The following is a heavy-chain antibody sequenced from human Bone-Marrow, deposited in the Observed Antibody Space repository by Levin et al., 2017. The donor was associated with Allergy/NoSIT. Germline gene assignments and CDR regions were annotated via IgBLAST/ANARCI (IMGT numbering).Heavy chain of an antibody. J-gene: IGHJ6*03. D-gene: IGHD2-15*01. CDR3: ARRRLGGVVVAATKEAHYYYYMDV. Sequence: ASVKVSCKASGYTFTSYAMNWVRQAPGQGLEWMGWINTNTGNPTYAQGFTGRFVFSLDTSVSTAYLQICSLKAEDTAVYYCARRRLGGVVVAATKEAHYYYYMDVWGKGTTVTVSS. V-gene: IGHV7-4-1*01. CDR2: INTNTGNP. CDR1: GYTFTSYA.